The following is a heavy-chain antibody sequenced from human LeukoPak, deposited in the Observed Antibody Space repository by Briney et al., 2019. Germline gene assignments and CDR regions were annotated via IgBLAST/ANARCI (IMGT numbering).Heavy chain of an antibody. V-gene: IGHV3-15*01. J-gene: IGHJ4*02. D-gene: IGHD3-10*01. CDR1: GFTFSNAW. CDR2: IKSKTDGGTT. CDR3: TTDAYYYGPGSADY. Sequence: GGSLRLSCAASGFTFSNAWMSWVRQAPGKGLEWVGRIKSKTDGGTTDYAAPVKGRFTISRDDSKNTLYLQMNSLKTEDTAVYYCTTDAYYYGPGSADYWGQGTLVTVSS.